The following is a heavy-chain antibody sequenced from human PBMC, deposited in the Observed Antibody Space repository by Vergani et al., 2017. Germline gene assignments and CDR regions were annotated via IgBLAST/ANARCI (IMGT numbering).Heavy chain of an antibody. CDR1: GFTFSNSA. CDR3: AREERSNTSPVVGD. Sequence: EVHLLESGGGQVEAGGSLRLSCVASGFTFSNSAMSWVRQTPGKGLEWVSAISGHGDRTYYADSVKGRFTISRDNSKNTVYLQMNSLKAEDRATYYCAREERSNTSPVVGDWGQGTLVTV. D-gene: IGHD2/OR15-2a*01. J-gene: IGHJ4*02. V-gene: IGHV3-23*01. CDR2: ISGHGDRT.